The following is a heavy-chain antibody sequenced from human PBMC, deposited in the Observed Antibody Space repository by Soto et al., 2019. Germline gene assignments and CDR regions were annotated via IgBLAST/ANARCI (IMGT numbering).Heavy chain of an antibody. V-gene: IGHV4-31*03. CDR1: GGSISSGGYY. D-gene: IGHD5-18*01. Sequence: QVQLQESGPGLVKPSQTLSLTCTVSGGSISSGGYYWSWIRQHPGKGLEWIGYIYYSGSTYYNPSFKSRVTISVETSKNQFSLKLSSVTAAATAVYYCASGHSYVQEDYYALDVWGHGTTVTVCS. CDR2: IYYSGST. CDR3: ASGHSYVQEDYYALDV. J-gene: IGHJ6*02.